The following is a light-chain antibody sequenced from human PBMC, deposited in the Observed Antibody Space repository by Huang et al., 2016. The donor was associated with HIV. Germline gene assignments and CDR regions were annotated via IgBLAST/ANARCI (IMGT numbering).Light chain of an antibody. CDR3: QQLHAYPIT. CDR2: GAS. Sequence: HLTQSPPSLSASVGDSVFISCRASQDIGTSLAWYQQRTWRAPKPLISGASTLHIGVPSRFSGDSAGTFFTLFITDLQPEDFATYYCQQLHAYPITFGQGTRLDIK. J-gene: IGKJ5*01. V-gene: IGKV1-13*02. CDR1: QDIGTS.